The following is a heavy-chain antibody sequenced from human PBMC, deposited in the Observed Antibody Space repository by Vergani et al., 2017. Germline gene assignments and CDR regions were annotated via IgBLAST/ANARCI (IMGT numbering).Heavy chain of an antibody. D-gene: IGHD1-26*01. CDR2: ISWNSGSI. J-gene: IGHJ4*02. Sequence: EVQLVESGGGLVQPGRSLRLSCAASGFTFDDYAMHWVRQAPGKGLEWVSGISWNSGSIGYADSVKGRFTISRDNAKNSLYLQMNSLRAEDTAVYYCAKDSEGGSYVPDYWGQGTLVTVSS. CDR1: GFTFDDYA. CDR3: AKDSEGGSYVPDY. V-gene: IGHV3-9*01.